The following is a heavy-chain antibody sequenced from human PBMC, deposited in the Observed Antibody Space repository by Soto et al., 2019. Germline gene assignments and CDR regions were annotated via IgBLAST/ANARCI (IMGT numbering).Heavy chain of an antibody. J-gene: IGHJ5*02. V-gene: IGHV4-39*01. Sequence: SETLSLTCTVSGGSISSSSYYWGWIRQPPGKGLEWIGSIYYSGSTYYNPSLKSRVTISVDTSKNQFSLKLSSVTAADTAVYYCARPKKSSSGQSTRSNWFDPWGQGTLVTVSS. CDR1: GGSISSSSYY. D-gene: IGHD6-13*01. CDR2: IYYSGST. CDR3: ARPKKSSSGQSTRSNWFDP.